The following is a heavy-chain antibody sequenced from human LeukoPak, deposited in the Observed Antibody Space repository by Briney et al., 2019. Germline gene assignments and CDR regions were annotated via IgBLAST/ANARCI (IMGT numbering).Heavy chain of an antibody. Sequence: SETLSLTCTVSGDSIDTFYWSWIRQPPGKGLEWIGYIYYSGNTNYNPSLKSRVTISVDRSKNQFSLNLNSVDAADTAVYYCAADRNTIKWSFYWGQGTLVTVSP. V-gene: IGHV4-59*01. CDR3: AADRNTIKWSFY. J-gene: IGHJ4*02. CDR1: GDSIDTFY. D-gene: IGHD2-2*01. CDR2: IYYSGNT.